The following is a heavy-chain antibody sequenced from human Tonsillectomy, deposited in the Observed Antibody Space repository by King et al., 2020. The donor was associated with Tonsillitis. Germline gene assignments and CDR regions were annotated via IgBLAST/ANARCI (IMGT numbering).Heavy chain of an antibody. V-gene: IGHV3-30-3*01. J-gene: IGHJ4*02. Sequence: VQLVESGGGVVQPGRSLRLSCAASEFTFSNYAIHWVRQAPGKGLEWVAVISYDGTDKYYADSVKGRFTISRDSSKNTLYLRMNSLRVEDTAVYYCATDQAQGERSGYLIYWGQGTLVTVSS. CDR3: ATDQAQGERSGYLIY. CDR2: ISYDGTDK. CDR1: EFTFSNYA. D-gene: IGHD3-3*01.